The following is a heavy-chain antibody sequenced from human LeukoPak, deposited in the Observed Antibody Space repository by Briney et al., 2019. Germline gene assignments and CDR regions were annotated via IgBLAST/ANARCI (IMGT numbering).Heavy chain of an antibody. V-gene: IGHV4-34*01. CDR3: ARGYSKFAASWYLDL. CDR1: GGSFSDYY. Sequence: SETLSLTCTVYGGSFSDYYWSWIRQPPGKGLEWIGEINHSGSSNYNPSLESRVTISVDTSKNQFSLKVTSVTAADTAVYYCARGYSKFAASWYLDLWGRGTLVTVSS. J-gene: IGHJ2*01. CDR2: INHSGSS. D-gene: IGHD4-11*01.